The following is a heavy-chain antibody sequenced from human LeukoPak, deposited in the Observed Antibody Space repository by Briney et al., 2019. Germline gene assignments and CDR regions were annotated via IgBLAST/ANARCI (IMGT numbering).Heavy chain of an antibody. Sequence: SVKVSCKASGGTFSSYAISWVRQAPGQGLEWMGRIIPILGIANYAQKFQGRVTITADKSMSTAYMELSSLRSEDTAVYYCARSRVDTAMALDYWGQGTLVTVSS. CDR1: GGTFSSYA. D-gene: IGHD5-18*01. CDR2: IIPILGIA. CDR3: ARSRVDTAMALDY. V-gene: IGHV1-69*04. J-gene: IGHJ4*02.